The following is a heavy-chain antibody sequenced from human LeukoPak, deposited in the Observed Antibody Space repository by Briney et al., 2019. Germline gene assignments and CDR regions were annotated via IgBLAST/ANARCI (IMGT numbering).Heavy chain of an antibody. CDR2: ISSSSSTI. D-gene: IGHD4-17*01. Sequence: GGSLRLSCAASGFTFSSYSMNWVRQAPGKGLEWVSYISSSSSTIYYADSVKGRFTISRDNAKNSLYLQMNSLRAEDTAVYYCAREGANYGAGHFQHWGQGTLVTVSS. V-gene: IGHV3-48*01. CDR1: GFTFSSYS. CDR3: AREGANYGAGHFQH. J-gene: IGHJ1*01.